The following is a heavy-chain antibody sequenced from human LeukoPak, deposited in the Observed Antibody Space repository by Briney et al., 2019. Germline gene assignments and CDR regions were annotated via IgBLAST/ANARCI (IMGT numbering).Heavy chain of an antibody. V-gene: IGHV3-23*01. D-gene: IGHD3-22*01. CDR1: RFTFSSYA. CDR2: ISGSGGST. CDR3: AKDSYYDSDGYYSAYFDF. Sequence: GGSLRLSCAASRFTFSSYAMNWVRQAPGKGLEWVSAISGSGGSTYYADSVKGRFTISRDNSKNTLFLQMNSLRAEDTAVYYCAKDSYYDSDGYYSAYFDFWGQGTLVTVSS. J-gene: IGHJ4*02.